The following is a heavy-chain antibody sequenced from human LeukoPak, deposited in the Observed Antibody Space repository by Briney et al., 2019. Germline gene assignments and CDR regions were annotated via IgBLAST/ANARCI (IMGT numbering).Heavy chain of an antibody. CDR1: GYTFTSYG. V-gene: IGHV1-18*01. D-gene: IGHD4-17*01. CDR3: ARDPILYGDYDFDT. Sequence: ASVKVSCKASGYTFTSYGISWVRQAPGQGLEWMGWISAYNGNTNYAQKLQGRVTMTTDTSTSTAYMELTSLRSEDTAVYYCARDPILYGDYDFDTGAREPWSPSPQ. CDR2: ISAYNGNT. J-gene: IGHJ4*02.